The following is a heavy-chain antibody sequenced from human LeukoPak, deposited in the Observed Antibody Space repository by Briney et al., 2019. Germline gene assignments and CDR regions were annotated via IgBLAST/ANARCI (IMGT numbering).Heavy chain of an antibody. J-gene: IGHJ4*02. Sequence: PSETLSLTCTVSGGSISSYYWSWIRQPAGKGLEWIGYIYYSGSTNYNPSLKSRVTISAGTSKDQFSLKLSSVTAADTAVYYCARQQAYSSGWYYFDYWGQGTLVTVSS. CDR2: IYYSGST. D-gene: IGHD6-19*01. CDR3: ARQQAYSSGWYYFDY. V-gene: IGHV4-59*08. CDR1: GGSISSYY.